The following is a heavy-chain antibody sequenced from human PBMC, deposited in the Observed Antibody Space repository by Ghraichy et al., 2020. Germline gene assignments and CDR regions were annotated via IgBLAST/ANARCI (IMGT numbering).Heavy chain of an antibody. J-gene: IGHJ5*02. CDR3: AKDRREGSSWYPGWFDP. D-gene: IGHD6-13*01. CDR1: GFTFSSYA. Sequence: GGSLRLSCAASGFTFSSYAMSWVRQAPGKGLEWVSAISGSGGSTYYADSVKGRFTISRDNSKNTLYLQMNSLRAEDTAVYYCAKDRREGSSWYPGWFDPWGQGTLVTVSS. CDR2: ISGSGGST. V-gene: IGHV3-23*01.